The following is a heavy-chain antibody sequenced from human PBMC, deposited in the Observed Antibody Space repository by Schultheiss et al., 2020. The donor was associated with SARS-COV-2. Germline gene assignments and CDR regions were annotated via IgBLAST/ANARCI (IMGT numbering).Heavy chain of an antibody. J-gene: IGHJ4*02. V-gene: IGHV4-39*07. CDR3: AREGRYFDY. CDR1: GGSISSGGYY. CDR2: IYYSGST. Sequence: SETLSLTCTVSGGSISSGGYYWGWIRQPPGKGLEWIGSIYYSGSTYYNPSLKSRVTISVDTSKNQFSLKLSSVTAADTAVYYCAREGRYFDYWGQGTLVTVSS.